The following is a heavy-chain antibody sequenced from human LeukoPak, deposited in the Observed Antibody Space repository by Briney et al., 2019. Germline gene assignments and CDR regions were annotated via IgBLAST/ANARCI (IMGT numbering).Heavy chain of an antibody. CDR2: IYSSGNT. CDR3: ARHSGLRSPFDP. Sequence: SETLSLTCTVSGVSISTTNYYWGWIRLPPGRDLEWIGSIYSSGNTYYNPSLESRVTISVDTSKNQLSLKLTSATAADTSVYYCARHSGLRSPFDPWGQGTLVTVSS. J-gene: IGHJ5*02. CDR1: GVSISTTNYY. D-gene: IGHD3-3*01. V-gene: IGHV4-39*01.